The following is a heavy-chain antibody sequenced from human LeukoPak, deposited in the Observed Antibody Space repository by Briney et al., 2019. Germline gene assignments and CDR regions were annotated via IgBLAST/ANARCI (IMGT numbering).Heavy chain of an antibody. V-gene: IGHV4-59*12. D-gene: IGHD6-19*01. CDR3: ARNSWYSSGWPYFDY. CDR2: IHYSGST. J-gene: IGHJ4*02. Sequence: PSETLSLTCTVSGGSISGYYWSWVRQPPGRGLEWIGYIHYSGSTNYNPSLKSRVTISVDTSKNQFSLKLSSVTAADTAVYYCARNSWYSSGWPYFDYWGQGTLVTVSS. CDR1: GGSISGYY.